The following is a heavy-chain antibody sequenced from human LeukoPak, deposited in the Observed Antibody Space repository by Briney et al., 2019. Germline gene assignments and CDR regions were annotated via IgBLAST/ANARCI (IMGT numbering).Heavy chain of an antibody. CDR3: ARLWGIAARPPIDS. D-gene: IGHD6-6*01. CDR1: GYSISNGYY. CDR2: IYYSGST. V-gene: IGHV4-38-2*02. J-gene: IGHJ4*02. Sequence: SETLSLTCTVSGYSISNGYYWDWIRQSPGKGLEWIGGIYYSGSTYYNPSLKSRVTISVDTSKNQFSLKLSSVTAADTAVYYCARLWGIAARPPIDSWGQGTLVTVSS.